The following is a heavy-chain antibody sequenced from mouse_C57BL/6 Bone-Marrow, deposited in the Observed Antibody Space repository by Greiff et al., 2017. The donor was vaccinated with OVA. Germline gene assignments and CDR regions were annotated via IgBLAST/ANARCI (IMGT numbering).Heavy chain of an antibody. D-gene: IGHD1-1*01. CDR3: ASPTVVATDWYFDV. CDR2: IDPSDSET. CDR1: GYTFTSYW. V-gene: IGHV1-52*01. J-gene: IGHJ1*03. Sequence: QVQLQQPGAELVRPGSSVKLSCKASGYTFTSYWMHWVKQRPIQGLEWIGNIDPSDSETHYNQKFKDKATLTVDKSSSTAYMQLSSLTSEDSAVYDCASPTVVATDWYFDVWGTGTTVTVSS.